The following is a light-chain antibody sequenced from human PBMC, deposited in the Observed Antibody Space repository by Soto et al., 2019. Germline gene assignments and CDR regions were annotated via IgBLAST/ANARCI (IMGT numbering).Light chain of an antibody. J-gene: IGKJ4*01. V-gene: IGKV1-5*01. Sequence: DIQMTQSPSTLPASVGDRVTITCRASQSISSWLAWYQQKPGKAPKLLIYAASTLQSGVPSRFSGSGSGTDFTLTISCLQSEDFATYYGQQYYSYPLTFGGGTKVDIK. CDR2: AAS. CDR1: QSISSW. CDR3: QQYYSYPLT.